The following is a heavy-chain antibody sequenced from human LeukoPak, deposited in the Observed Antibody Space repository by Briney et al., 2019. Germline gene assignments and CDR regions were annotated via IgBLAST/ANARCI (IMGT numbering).Heavy chain of an antibody. CDR1: GFTVSRDY. CDR2: IYSSGTT. D-gene: IGHD1-26*01. Sequence: GSLRLSCVVSGFTVSRDYMSWVRQAPGKGLEWVAVIYSSGTTYYADSVKGRFSISRDNSKNTASLRMNSLRVDDTAVYFCARFMGASGFDYWGQGTLVTVSS. CDR3: ARFMGASGFDY. J-gene: IGHJ4*02. V-gene: IGHV3-66*01.